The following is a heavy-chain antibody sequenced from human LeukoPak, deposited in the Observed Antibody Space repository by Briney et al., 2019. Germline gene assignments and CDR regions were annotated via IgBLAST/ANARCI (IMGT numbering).Heavy chain of an antibody. Sequence: GGSLRLSCAASGFTFSTYWMAWVRQAPGKGPEWVSIISGSGDNTHYADSVKGRFTISRDNSKNTLYLQTNTLRAEDTAIYHCARRGWLVNFDYWGQGTLVTVSS. D-gene: IGHD6-19*01. V-gene: IGHV3-23*01. CDR1: GFTFSTYW. J-gene: IGHJ4*02. CDR3: ARRGWLVNFDY. CDR2: ISGSGDNT.